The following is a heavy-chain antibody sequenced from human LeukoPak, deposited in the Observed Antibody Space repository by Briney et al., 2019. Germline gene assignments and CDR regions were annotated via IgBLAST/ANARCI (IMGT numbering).Heavy chain of an antibody. V-gene: IGHV1-46*01. J-gene: IGHJ3*02. D-gene: IGHD2-15*01. Sequence: ASVKFSCKASGYTFTSCYMHWVRQAPGQGLEWMGIINPSGGSTSYAQKFQGRVTMTRDMSTSTVYMELSSLRSEDTAVYYCARALGYCSGGSCHDAFDIWGQGTMVTVSS. CDR2: INPSGGST. CDR3: ARALGYCSGGSCHDAFDI. CDR1: GYTFTSCY.